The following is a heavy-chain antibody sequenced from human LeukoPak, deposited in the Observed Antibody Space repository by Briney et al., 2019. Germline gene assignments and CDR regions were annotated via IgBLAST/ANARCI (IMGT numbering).Heavy chain of an antibody. CDR1: GVIFPSYW. D-gene: IGHD3-10*01. V-gene: IGHV3-7*04. J-gene: IGHJ4*02. Sequence: SGGSLRLSCAASGVIFPSYWMTRVRQAPGKGLEWVANIKQDGSEKYYVDSVKGRFTISRDNAKNSVYLQMNSLRAEDTAVYYCARRHHFGFLDSWGQGTLVTVSS. CDR2: IKQDGSEK. CDR3: ARRHHFGFLDS.